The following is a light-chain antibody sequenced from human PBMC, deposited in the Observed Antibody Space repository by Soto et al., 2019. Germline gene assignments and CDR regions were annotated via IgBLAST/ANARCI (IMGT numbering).Light chain of an antibody. V-gene: IGKV1-39*01. CDR1: QSIIVH. J-gene: IGKJ2*01. Sequence: DIQMTQSPSSLSASVGDTVTITCRASQSIIVHLNWYQQKPGKVPKLLIYAASNLQSGVPASFSGSGSETDFALTISSLQPEDFATYYGQQSYITPYTFGQGTKLQIK. CDR2: AAS. CDR3: QQSYITPYT.